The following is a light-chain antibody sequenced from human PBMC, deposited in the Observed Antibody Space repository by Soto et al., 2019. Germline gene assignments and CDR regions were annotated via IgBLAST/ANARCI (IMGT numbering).Light chain of an antibody. CDR2: SAS. CDR3: QQYIHGYT. Sequence: EVVMTQSPATLSVFPGERVTLSCRASQSVSTSLAWYQQKPGQAPRLLIYSASTRATGIPARFSGSGSGTESTLTISSLESEDFAVYYCQQYIHGYTFGQGTELEIK. V-gene: IGKV3-15*01. CDR1: QSVSTS. J-gene: IGKJ2*01.